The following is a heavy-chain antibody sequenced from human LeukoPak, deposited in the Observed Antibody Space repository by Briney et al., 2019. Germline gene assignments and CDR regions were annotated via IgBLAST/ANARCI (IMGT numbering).Heavy chain of an antibody. Sequence: GGSLRLSCAASGFTFSSYSMNWVRQAPGKGLEWVSYISSSSSTIYYADSVKGRFTISRDNAKNSLYPQINSLRAEDTAVYYCARRAVGDYWGQGTLVTVSS. CDR1: GFTFSSYS. CDR3: ARRAVGDY. J-gene: IGHJ4*02. CDR2: ISSSSSTI. D-gene: IGHD1-26*01. V-gene: IGHV3-48*01.